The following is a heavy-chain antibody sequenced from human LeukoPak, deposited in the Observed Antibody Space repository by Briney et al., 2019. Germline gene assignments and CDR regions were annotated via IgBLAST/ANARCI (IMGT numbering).Heavy chain of an antibody. CDR2: ISGSGGST. D-gene: IGHD6-19*01. CDR3: ARQSSGWYGYYFDY. J-gene: IGHJ4*02. CDR1: GFTFSSYA. V-gene: IGHV3-23*01. Sequence: GGSLRLSCAASGFTFSSYAMSWVRQAPGKGLEWVSAISGSGGSTYYADSVKGRFTISRDNSKNTLYLQMNSLRAEDTAVYYCARQSSGWYGYYFDYWGQGTLVTVSS.